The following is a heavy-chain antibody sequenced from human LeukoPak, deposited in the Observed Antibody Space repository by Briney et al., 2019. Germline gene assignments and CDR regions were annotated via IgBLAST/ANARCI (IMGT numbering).Heavy chain of an antibody. Sequence: GGSLRLSCTASGFTFSSYAINWVRQAPGKGLEWVSSISPTSTYIYYADSVRGRFTISRDNAKNSLYLQMNSLRDEDTAVYYCARGSITIGRYDYWSQGTLVTVSS. D-gene: IGHD3-10*01. CDR2: ISPTSTYI. CDR1: GFTFSSYA. J-gene: IGHJ4*02. CDR3: ARGSITIGRYDY. V-gene: IGHV3-21*01.